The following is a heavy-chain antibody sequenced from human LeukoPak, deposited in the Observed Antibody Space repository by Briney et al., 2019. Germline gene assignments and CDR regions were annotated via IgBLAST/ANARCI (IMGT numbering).Heavy chain of an antibody. CDR3: ARTVLSPGHFDY. D-gene: IGHD2-15*01. CDR1: GGSISSNGYS. CDR2: FYYTGST. V-gene: IGHV4-39*07. J-gene: IGHJ4*02. Sequence: SETLSLTCTVSGGSISSNGYSWGWIRQPPGKGLEWIGSFYYTGSTFYSPSLKSRVTISVDTSKNQFSLKLSSVTAADTAVYYCARTVLSPGHFDYWGQGTLVTVSS.